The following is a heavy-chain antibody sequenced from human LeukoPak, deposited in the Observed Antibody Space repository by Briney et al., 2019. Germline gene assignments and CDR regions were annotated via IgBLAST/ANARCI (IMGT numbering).Heavy chain of an antibody. CDR1: GGSFSGYY. V-gene: IGHV4-34*01. CDR3: ARSDNSGYRI. D-gene: IGHD3-22*01. Sequence: NSSETLSLTCAVYGGSFSGYYWSWIRQPPGKGLEWIGEINHRGSTNYNPSLKSRVTISVDTSKSQFSLKLSSVTAADTAVYYCARSDNSGYRIWGQGTMVTVSS. J-gene: IGHJ3*02. CDR2: INHRGST.